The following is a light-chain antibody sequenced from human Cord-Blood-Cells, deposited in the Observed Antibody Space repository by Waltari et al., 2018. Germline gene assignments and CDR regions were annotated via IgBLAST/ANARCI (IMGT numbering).Light chain of an antibody. V-gene: IGKV2-28*01. CDR1: QSLLHSNGYNY. CDR3: MQALQTPIT. Sequence: DIVMTQSPLSLPVTPGEPDSISCRYSQSLLHSNGYNYLDWYLQKPGQSPQLLIYLGSNRASGVPDRFSGSGSGTDFTLKISRVEAEDVGVYYCMQALQTPITFGQGTRLEIK. J-gene: IGKJ5*01. CDR2: LGS.